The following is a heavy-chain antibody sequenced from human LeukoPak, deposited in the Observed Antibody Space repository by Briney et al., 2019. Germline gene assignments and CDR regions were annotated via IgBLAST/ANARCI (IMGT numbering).Heavy chain of an antibody. CDR1: GGTFSSYA. D-gene: IGHD3-3*01. Sequence: SVKVSCKASGGTFSSYAISWVRQAPGQGLEWMGGIIPIFGTANYAQKFQGRVTITTDESTSTAYMELSSLRSEDTAVYYCARESVITIFGVVIFRPLFDYWGQGTLSPSPQ. J-gene: IGHJ4*02. CDR3: ARESVITIFGVVIFRPLFDY. V-gene: IGHV1-69*05. CDR2: IIPIFGTA.